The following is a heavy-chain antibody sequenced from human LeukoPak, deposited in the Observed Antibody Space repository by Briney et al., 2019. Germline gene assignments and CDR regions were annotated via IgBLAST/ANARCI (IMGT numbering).Heavy chain of an antibody. CDR1: GFAFSTYD. J-gene: IGHJ6*02. V-gene: IGHV3-13*01. CDR2: IGTTDNT. Sequence: GGSLRLSCAASGFAFSTYDMHWVRQPTGKGLEWVSGIGTTDNTYYADSVKGRFTISRDNSKNTLYLQMNSLRAEDTAVYYCARVSGGMDVWGQGTTVTVSS. CDR3: ARVSGGMDV.